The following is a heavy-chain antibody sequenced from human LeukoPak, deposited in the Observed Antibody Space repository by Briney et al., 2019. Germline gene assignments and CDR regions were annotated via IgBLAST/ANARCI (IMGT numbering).Heavy chain of an antibody. V-gene: IGHV3-48*01. CDR2: ISGSSSTI. J-gene: IGHJ4*02. Sequence: GGSLRLSCAASGFTFSDYSMNWVREAPGKGLEWVSYISGSSSTIYYTGFVKGRFTISRDNAKNSLYLQMNSLRAEDTAVYYCATVGAFYWGQGTLVTVSS. D-gene: IGHD1-26*01. CDR1: GFTFSDYS. CDR3: ATVGAFY.